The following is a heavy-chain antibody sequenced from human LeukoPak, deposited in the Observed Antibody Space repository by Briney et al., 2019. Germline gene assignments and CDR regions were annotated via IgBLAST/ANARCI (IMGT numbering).Heavy chain of an antibody. CDR1: GFTFSSYG. Sequence: GGSLRLSCAASGFTFSSYGMHWVRQAPGKGLEWVAVISYDGSNKYYADSVKGRFTISRDNSKNTLYLQMNSLRAEDTAVYYCAKGTSYSSRWPFDYWGQGTLVTVSS. V-gene: IGHV3-30*18. J-gene: IGHJ4*02. CDR3: AKGTSYSSRWPFDY. D-gene: IGHD6-19*01. CDR2: ISYDGSNK.